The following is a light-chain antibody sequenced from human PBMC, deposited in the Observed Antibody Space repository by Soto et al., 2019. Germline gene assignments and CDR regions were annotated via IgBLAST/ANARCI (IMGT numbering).Light chain of an antibody. CDR1: SSDVGDYNR. J-gene: IGLJ2*01. CDR2: EVT. Sequence: QSALTQPPSVSGSPGQSVTISCTGTSSDVGDYNRVSWYQQPPGTAPKLMIYEVTSRPSGVPDRFSGSKSGNTASLTISGLQAEDEADYYCSSYTSSSTLVFGGGTQLTVL. CDR3: SSYTSSSTLV. V-gene: IGLV2-18*02.